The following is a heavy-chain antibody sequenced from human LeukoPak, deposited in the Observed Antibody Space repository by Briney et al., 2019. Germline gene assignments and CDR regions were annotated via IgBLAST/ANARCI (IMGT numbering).Heavy chain of an antibody. CDR1: GFTFSSYW. Sequence: GGSLRLSCAASGFTFSSYWMHWVRQAPGKGLVWVSRINSDGSSTSYADSVKGRFTISRDNAKNTLYLQMNSLRAEGTAVYYCIRGGKVVPFDYWGQGTLVTVSS. CDR2: INSDGSST. J-gene: IGHJ4*02. V-gene: IGHV3-74*01. D-gene: IGHD2-15*01. CDR3: IRGGKVVPFDY.